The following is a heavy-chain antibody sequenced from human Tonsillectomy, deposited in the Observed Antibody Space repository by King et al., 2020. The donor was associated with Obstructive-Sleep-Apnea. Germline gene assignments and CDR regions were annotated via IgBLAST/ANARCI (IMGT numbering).Heavy chain of an antibody. CDR3: ARDMGYCSGDTCYSPYYVMDV. Sequence: VQLVESGGGVVQPGRSLRLACAASGFTFTRYAMHWVRQAPGKGLEWVAVIPEYGSNKLYAESVRGRFTISRDNSKNTVYLQMNSLRAEDTGVYSCARDMGYCSGDTCYSPYYVMDVWGQGTTVTVSS. D-gene: IGHD2-15*01. CDR2: IPEYGSNK. CDR1: GFTFTRYA. V-gene: IGHV3-30*04. J-gene: IGHJ6*02.